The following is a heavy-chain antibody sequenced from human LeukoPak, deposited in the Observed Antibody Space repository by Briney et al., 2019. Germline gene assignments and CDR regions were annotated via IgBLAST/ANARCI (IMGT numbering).Heavy chain of an antibody. J-gene: IGHJ4*02. CDR2: IKSKTDGGTT. V-gene: IGHV3-15*07. D-gene: IGHD3-22*01. CDR3: STTYYYDSSEGY. CDR1: GFTFSNAW. Sequence: GGSLRLSCAASGFTFSNAWMNWVRQAPGKGLEWVGRIKSKTDGGTTDYAAPVKGRFTISRDDSKDTLYLQMNSLKTEDTAVYYCSTTYYYDSSEGYWGQGTLVTVSS.